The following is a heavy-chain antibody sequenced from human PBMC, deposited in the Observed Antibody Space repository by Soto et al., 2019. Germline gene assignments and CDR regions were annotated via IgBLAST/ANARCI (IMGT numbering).Heavy chain of an antibody. CDR2: IYYSGST. V-gene: IGHV4-30-4*01. J-gene: IGHJ4*02. CDR1: GGSISSGDYY. Sequence: SETLSLTCTVSGGSISSGDYYWSWIRQPPGKGLEWIGYIYYSGSTYYNPSLKSRVTISVDTSKNQFSLKLSSLTAADTAVYYCPRVKRVTMIVVLFAYGGQEPLVPVPS. CDR3: PRVKRVTMIVVLFAY. D-gene: IGHD3-22*01.